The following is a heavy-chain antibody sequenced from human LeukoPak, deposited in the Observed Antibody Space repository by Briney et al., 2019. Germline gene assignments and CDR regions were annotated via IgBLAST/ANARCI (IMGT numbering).Heavy chain of an antibody. CDR3: IRIRTGEHQYGMDV. D-gene: IGHD7-27*01. V-gene: IGHV3-13*01. CDR2: IDTVGNT. J-gene: IGHJ6*02. CDR1: GFTFSSYD. Sequence: GGSLRLSCTASGFTFSSYDMHWVGQAPGKGLEGVSAIDTVGNTYYSDSVKGRFTISRENAWNSLFLQKNSLRDGDTAVYYCIRIRTGEHQYGMDVWGQGTTVTVSS.